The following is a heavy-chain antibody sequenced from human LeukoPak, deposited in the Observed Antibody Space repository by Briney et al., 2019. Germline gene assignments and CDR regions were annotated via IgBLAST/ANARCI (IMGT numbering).Heavy chain of an antibody. CDR1: GYTFTSYG. V-gene: IGHV1-18*01. CDR2: ISAYNGNT. CDR3: AWSRYYVPFYYMDV. Sequence: ASGKVSFKSSGYTFTSYGISWVRQAPGQGLEWMGCISAYNGNTNYAQKLPVRGTITTDTSTSTAYMELRSLRSDDTAVYYCAWSRYYVPFYYMDVWGKGTTVTISS. D-gene: IGHD3-3*01. J-gene: IGHJ6*03.